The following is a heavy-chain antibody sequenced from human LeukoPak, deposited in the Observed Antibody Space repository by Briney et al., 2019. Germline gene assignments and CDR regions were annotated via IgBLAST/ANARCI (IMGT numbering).Heavy chain of an antibody. CDR3: AKAPPDQYYYYYGMDV. J-gene: IGHJ6*02. V-gene: IGHV3-23*01. CDR2: ISGSGGST. CDR1: GFTFRGYA. D-gene: IGHD1-14*01. Sequence: GGSLRLSCAASGFTFRGYAMSWVRQSPGKGLGWVSAISGSGGSTYYADSVKGRFTISRDNSNNTLSLQMNSLRAEDTAVYYCAKAPPDQYYYYYGMDVWGQGTTVTVSS.